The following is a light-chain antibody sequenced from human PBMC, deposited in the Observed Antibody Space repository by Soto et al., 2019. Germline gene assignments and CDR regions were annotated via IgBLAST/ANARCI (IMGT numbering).Light chain of an antibody. CDR3: QQYNNWPFT. V-gene: IGKV3-15*01. J-gene: IGKJ4*01. Sequence: EIVMTQSPATLSVSPGERATLSCRASQGVSNNLAWYQQKPGQAPRLLIYGASTRATGIPARFSGSGSGTEFTLTISSLQSEDFAVYYCQQYNNWPFTFGGGTKVEIK. CDR1: QGVSNN. CDR2: GAS.